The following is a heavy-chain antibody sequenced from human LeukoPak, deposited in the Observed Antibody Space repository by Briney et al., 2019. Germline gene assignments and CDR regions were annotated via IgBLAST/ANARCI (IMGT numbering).Heavy chain of an antibody. CDR1: GGSFSGYY. V-gene: IGHV4-34*01. J-gene: IGHJ4*02. CDR2: INHSGST. CDR3: ARTSSSWYDY. Sequence: SETLSLTCSVYGGSFSGYYWSWIRQPPGKGLEWIGEINHSGSTNYNPSLKSRVTISVDTSKNQFSLKLSSVTAADTAVYYCARTSSSWYDYWGQGTLVTVSS. D-gene: IGHD6-13*01.